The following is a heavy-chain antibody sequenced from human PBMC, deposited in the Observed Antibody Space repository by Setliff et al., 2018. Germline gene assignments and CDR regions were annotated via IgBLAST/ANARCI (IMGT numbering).Heavy chain of an antibody. J-gene: IGHJ4*01. D-gene: IGHD3-3*01. CDR1: GGSISGSHYS. CDR3: RFWSGYYKNDY. CDR2: IYFNGDT. V-gene: IGHV4-39*07. Sequence: SETLSLTCSVSGGSISGSHYSWVWMRQPPGKRLEWIANIYFNGDTVKQPSLRSRVTMSVDSSKKQLSLKLTTVTAADTAVYYCRFWSGYYKNDYWGQGTLVTVSS.